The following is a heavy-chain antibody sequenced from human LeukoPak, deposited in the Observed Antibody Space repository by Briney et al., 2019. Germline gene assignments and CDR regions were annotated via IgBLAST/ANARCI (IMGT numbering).Heavy chain of an antibody. CDR2: SDPGDGET. D-gene: IGHD3-22*01. CDR3: ATGPPYYYEGDY. J-gene: IGHJ4*02. V-gene: IGHV1-24*01. CDR1: GYTLTELS. Sequence: ASVKVSCKVSGYTLTELSMHWVRQAPGKGLEWMGGSDPGDGETIYAQKFQGRVTMTEDTSTDTAYMELSSLRSEDTAVYYCATGPPYYYEGDYWGQGTLVTVSS.